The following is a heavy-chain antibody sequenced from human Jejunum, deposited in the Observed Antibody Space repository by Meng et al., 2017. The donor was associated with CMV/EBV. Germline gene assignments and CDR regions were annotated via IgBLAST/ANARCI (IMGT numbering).Heavy chain of an antibody. D-gene: IGHD1-7*01. J-gene: IGHJ4*02. CDR3: AKAPSGGWNYFFYFDI. CDR2: ISWNSGNA. CDR1: FTFDDYA. Sequence: FTFDDYAMHGVRQVLGKGLEWVSGISWNSGNAGYADSVKGQFTISRDNAKNSLYLEMNSLRPDDTALYYCAKAPSGGWNYFFYFDIWGQGTLVTVSS. V-gene: IGHV3-9*01.